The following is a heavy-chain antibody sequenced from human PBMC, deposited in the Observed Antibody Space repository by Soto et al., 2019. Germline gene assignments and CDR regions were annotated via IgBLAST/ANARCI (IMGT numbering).Heavy chain of an antibody. Sequence: QVQLVESGGGVVQPGRSLRLSCAASGFTFSSYGMHWVRQAPGKGLEWVAVISYDGSNKYYADSVKGRFIISRDNSKNTLYLQMNSLSAEDTAVYYCAKGDDIYYYGMDVWGQGTTVTVSS. D-gene: IGHD3-9*01. CDR2: ISYDGSNK. V-gene: IGHV3-30*18. CDR1: GFTFSSYG. J-gene: IGHJ6*02. CDR3: AKGDDIYYYGMDV.